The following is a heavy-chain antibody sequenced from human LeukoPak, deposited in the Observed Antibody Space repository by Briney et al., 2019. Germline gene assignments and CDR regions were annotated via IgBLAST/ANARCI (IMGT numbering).Heavy chain of an antibody. CDR3: AREHIAAAGTFDY. V-gene: IGHV3-7*03. D-gene: IGHD6-13*01. CDR1: GFTFSSYW. CDR2: IKQDGSEK. Sequence: PGGSLRLSCAASGFTFSSYWMRWVRQAPGKGLEWVANIKQDGSEKYYADSVKGRFTISRDNAKNSLYLQMNSLRAEDTAVYYCAREHIAAAGTFDYWGQGTLVTVSS. J-gene: IGHJ4*02.